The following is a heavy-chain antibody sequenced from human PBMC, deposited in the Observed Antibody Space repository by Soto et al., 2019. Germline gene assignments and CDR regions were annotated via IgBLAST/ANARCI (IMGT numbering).Heavy chain of an antibody. CDR1: GFTFSSYA. CDR3: ARDYMTTVTSRGYFDY. D-gene: IGHD4-17*01. CDR2: ISYDGSNK. Sequence: QVQLVESGGGVVQPGRSLRLSCAASGFTFSSYAMHWVRQAPGKGLEWVAVISYDGSNKYYADSVKGRFTISRDNPKNTLYLQMNSLRAEDTAVYYCARDYMTTVTSRGYFDYWGQGTLVTVSS. V-gene: IGHV3-30-3*01. J-gene: IGHJ4*02.